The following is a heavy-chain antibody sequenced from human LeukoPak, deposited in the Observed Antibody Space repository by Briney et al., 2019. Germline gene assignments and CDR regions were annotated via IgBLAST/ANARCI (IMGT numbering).Heavy chain of an antibody. CDR2: IYSGGST. V-gene: IGHV3-53*01. Sequence: GGSLRLSCAASGFTVRSNYMSWVRQAPGKGLEGVAVIYSGGSTYYADSVKGRFTISRDNSKNTLYLQMNSLRAEDTAVYYCARDRGGGFDYWGQGTLVTVSS. CDR1: GFTVRSNY. J-gene: IGHJ4*02. D-gene: IGHD3-16*01. CDR3: ARDRGGGFDY.